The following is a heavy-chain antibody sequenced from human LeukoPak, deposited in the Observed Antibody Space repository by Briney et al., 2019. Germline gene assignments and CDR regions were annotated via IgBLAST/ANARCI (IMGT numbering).Heavy chain of an antibody. J-gene: IGHJ5*02. Sequence: ASVTVSCKASGYTFTGYYMHWVRQAPGQGLEWMGWINPNSGGTNYAQKFQGWVTMTRDTSISTAYMELSRLRSDDTAVYYCAGMGVRGYSGYDPWGQGTLVTVSS. V-gene: IGHV1-2*04. CDR1: GYTFTGYY. CDR3: AGMGVRGYSGYDP. D-gene: IGHD5-12*01. CDR2: INPNSGGT.